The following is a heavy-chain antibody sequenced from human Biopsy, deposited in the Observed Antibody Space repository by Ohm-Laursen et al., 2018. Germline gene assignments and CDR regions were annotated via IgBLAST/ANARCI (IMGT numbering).Heavy chain of an antibody. CDR3: ARAYSRGDY. J-gene: IGHJ4*02. D-gene: IGHD2-15*01. CDR1: GFTFSSYG. Sequence: SLRLSCAASGFTFSSYGMHWVRQAPGKGLEWVANIKQDGSEKNYVDSVKGRFTISRDNAKNSLLLQMNRLRVEDTAVYYCARAYSRGDYWGQGTLVTVSS. V-gene: IGHV3-7*01. CDR2: IKQDGSEK.